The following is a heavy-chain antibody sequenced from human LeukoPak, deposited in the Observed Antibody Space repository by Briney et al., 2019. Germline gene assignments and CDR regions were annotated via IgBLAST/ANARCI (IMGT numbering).Heavy chain of an antibody. CDR2: INPNSGGT. V-gene: IGHV1-2*02. CDR3: ATRSGGGYDLIDY. J-gene: IGHJ4*02. CDR1: GYTFTGYY. Sequence: ASVKVSCKASGYTFTGYYMHWVRQAPGQGLGWMGWINPNSGGTNYAQKFQGRITMTRDTSISTAYMELSRLRSDDTAVYYCATRSGGGYDLIDYWGQGTLVTVSS. D-gene: IGHD5-12*01.